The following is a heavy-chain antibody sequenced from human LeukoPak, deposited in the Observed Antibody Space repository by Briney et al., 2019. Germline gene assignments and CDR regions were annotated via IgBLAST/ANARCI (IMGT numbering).Heavy chain of an antibody. Sequence: ASVKVSCKASGYTFASYGIDWVRQAPGQGLEWMGWISGYNDDTYYAQNLQGRVTMTTDTSTSTVYMELRSLTYDDTALYYCARDTARTTTAGGPDYWGQGTLVTVSS. J-gene: IGHJ4*02. CDR1: GYTFASYG. D-gene: IGHD6-13*01. CDR2: ISGYNDDT. V-gene: IGHV1-18*01. CDR3: ARDTARTTTAGGPDY.